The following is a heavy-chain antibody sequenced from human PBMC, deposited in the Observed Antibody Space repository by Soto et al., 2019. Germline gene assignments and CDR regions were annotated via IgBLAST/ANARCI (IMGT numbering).Heavy chain of an antibody. CDR2: ISYDGSNK. D-gene: IGHD1-20*01. V-gene: IGHV3-30*18. CDR3: AKWYEGPAAQGRRGGMDV. J-gene: IGHJ6*01. CDR1: GFTFSSYG. Sequence: PGGSLRLSCAASGFTFSSYGMHWVRKAPGKGLEWVAVISYDGSNKYYADSVKGRFTISRDNSKNTLYLQMNSLRAEDTAVYYCAKWYEGPAAQGRRGGMDVXXXXXXVTXXS.